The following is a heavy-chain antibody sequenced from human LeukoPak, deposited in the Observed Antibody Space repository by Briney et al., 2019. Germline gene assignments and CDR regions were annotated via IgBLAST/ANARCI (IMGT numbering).Heavy chain of an antibody. CDR1: GGPISSGGYS. Sequence: SETLSLTCTVSGGPISSGGYSWSWIRQPPGKGLEWIGYIYHSGSTYYNPSLKSRVTISVDRSKNQFSLKLSSVTAADTAVYYCARADSSGYYHFDYWGQGTLVTVSS. V-gene: IGHV4-30-2*01. D-gene: IGHD3-22*01. J-gene: IGHJ4*02. CDR2: IYHSGST. CDR3: ARADSSGYYHFDY.